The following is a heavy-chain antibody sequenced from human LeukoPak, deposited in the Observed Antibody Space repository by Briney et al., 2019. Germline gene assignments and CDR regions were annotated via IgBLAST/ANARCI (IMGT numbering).Heavy chain of an antibody. J-gene: IGHJ6*04. Sequence: PSETLSLTCTVSGGSISSGGYYWSWIRQHPGKGLEWIGYIYYSGSTYYNPSLKSRVTISVDTSKNQFSLKLSSVTAADTAVYYCARDRPYYDILTGPSWPYGMDVWGKGTTVTVSS. CDR1: GGSISSGGYY. CDR3: ARDRPYYDILTGPSWPYGMDV. V-gene: IGHV4-31*03. D-gene: IGHD3-9*01. CDR2: IYYSGST.